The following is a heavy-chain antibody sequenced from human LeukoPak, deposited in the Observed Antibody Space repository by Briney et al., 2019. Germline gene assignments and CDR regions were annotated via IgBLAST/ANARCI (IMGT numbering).Heavy chain of an antibody. J-gene: IGHJ4*02. CDR2: IYYSGSA. Sequence: KASETLSLTCTVSGGSISSYYWSWIRQPPGKGLEWIGYIYYSGSANYNPSLKSRVTISVDTSKNQFSLKLSSVTAADTAVYYCARQLVDSDYYFDYWGQGTLVTVSS. CDR3: ARQLVDSDYYFDY. D-gene: IGHD3-9*01. CDR1: GGSISSYY. V-gene: IGHV4-59*08.